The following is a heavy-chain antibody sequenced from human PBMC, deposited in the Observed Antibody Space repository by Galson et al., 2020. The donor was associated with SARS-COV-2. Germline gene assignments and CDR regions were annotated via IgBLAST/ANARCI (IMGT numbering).Heavy chain of an antibody. CDR1: GFTSDDYA. CDR2: ISRNSGSI. J-gene: IGHJ2*01. V-gene: IGHV3-9*02. Sequence: GESMRLSCPASGFTSDDYATHCVRQAPRKGMEWVSGISRNSGSIGYTDSVKGRFTISRDNAKNSMYLQMNRLRAEDTALYYCAKDSTIAVAGDWYFELWGRGTLVPVSS. D-gene: IGHD6-19*01. CDR3: AKDSTIAVAGDWYFEL.